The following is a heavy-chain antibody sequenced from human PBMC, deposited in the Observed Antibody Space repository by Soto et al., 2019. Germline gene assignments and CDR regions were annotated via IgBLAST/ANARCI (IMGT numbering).Heavy chain of an antibody. CDR2: IYYSGST. Sequence: QVQLQESGPGLVKPSQTLSLTCTVSGGSISSGGYYWSWIRQHPGKGLEWIGYIYYSGSTYYNPSPXNXLTISLDTSKNQFSPKLSSVTAAHTAVYYCAYYGSGKGWFDPWGQGTLVTVSS. CDR3: AYYGSGKGWFDP. CDR1: GGSISSGGYY. V-gene: IGHV4-31*03. J-gene: IGHJ5*02. D-gene: IGHD3-10*01.